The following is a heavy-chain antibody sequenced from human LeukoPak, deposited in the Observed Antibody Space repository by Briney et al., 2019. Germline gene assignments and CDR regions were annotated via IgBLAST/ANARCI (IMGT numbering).Heavy chain of an antibody. CDR2: ISAYNGNT. CDR3: AKMYGSGSYSVWYFDY. V-gene: IGHV1-18*01. J-gene: IGHJ4*02. Sequence: ASVKVSCKASGYTFTSYGISWVRQAPGQGLEWMGWISAYNGNTNYAQKLQGRVTMTTDTSTSTAYMELRSLRSDDTAVYYCAKMYGSGSYSVWYFDYWGQGTLVTVSS. CDR1: GYTFTSYG. D-gene: IGHD3-10*01.